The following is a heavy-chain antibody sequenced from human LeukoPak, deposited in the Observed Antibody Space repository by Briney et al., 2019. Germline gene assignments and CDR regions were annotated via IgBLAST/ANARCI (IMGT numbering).Heavy chain of an antibody. CDR3: AREYYYDFWSGGEGWFDP. CDR1: GGSIRSGSYY. Sequence: SQTLSLTCTVSGGSIRSGSYYWSWIRLPAGKGLEWIGRIYTSGSTNYNPSLKSRVTISVDTSKNQFSLKLSSVTAADTAVYYCAREYYYDFWSGGEGWFDPWGQGTLVTVSS. V-gene: IGHV4-61*02. CDR2: IYTSGST. D-gene: IGHD3-3*01. J-gene: IGHJ5*02.